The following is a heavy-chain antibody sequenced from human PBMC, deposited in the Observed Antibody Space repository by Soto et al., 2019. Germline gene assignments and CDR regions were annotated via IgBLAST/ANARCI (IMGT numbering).Heavy chain of an antibody. V-gene: IGHV3-48*01. J-gene: IGHJ4*02. CDR2: ISSSGTII. CDR3: ASFSRMTDGYY. Sequence: EVHLVASGGGLVQPGESLRLSCAASGFIFTSYAINWVRQAPGKGLEWVSYISSSGTIIYYADSVKGRFTISRDNAKNSLYLQMNSLRAEDTAVYYCASFSRMTDGYYWGQGTLVTVSS. CDR1: GFIFTSYA. D-gene: IGHD4-17*01.